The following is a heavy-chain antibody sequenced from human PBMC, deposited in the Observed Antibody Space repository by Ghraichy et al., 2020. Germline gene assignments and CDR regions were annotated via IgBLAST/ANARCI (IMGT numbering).Heavy chain of an antibody. CDR2: ISSSSSYI. Sequence: GGSLRLSCAASGFTFSSYSMNWVRQAPGKGLEWVSSISSSSSYIYYADSVKGRFTISRDNAKNSLYLQMNSLRAEDTAVYYCARDQGKGSLTGYYQVFDYWGQGTLVTVSS. D-gene: IGHD3-9*01. J-gene: IGHJ4*02. V-gene: IGHV3-21*01. CDR1: GFTFSSYS. CDR3: ARDQGKGSLTGYYQVFDY.